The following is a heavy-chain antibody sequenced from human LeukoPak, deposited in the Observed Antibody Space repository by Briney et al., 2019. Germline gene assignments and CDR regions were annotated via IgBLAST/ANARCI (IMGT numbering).Heavy chain of an antibody. CDR3: ARDILTADAFDI. J-gene: IGHJ3*02. CDR1: GFTFSSYS. V-gene: IGHV3-21*01. CDR2: ISSSSSYI. Sequence: SGGSLRLSCAASGFTFSSYSMNWVRQAPGKGLEWVSSISSSSSYIYYADSVKGRFTISRDNAKNSLYLQMNSLRAEDTAVYYCARDILTADAFDIWGQGTMVTVSS. D-gene: IGHD3-9*01.